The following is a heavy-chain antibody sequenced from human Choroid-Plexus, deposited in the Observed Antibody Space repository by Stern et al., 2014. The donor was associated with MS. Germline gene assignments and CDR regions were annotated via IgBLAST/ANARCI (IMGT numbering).Heavy chain of an antibody. CDR1: GFTFSNFG. CDR2: ISYDGSDK. Sequence: VQLVESGGGVVQPGRPLILSCAASGFTFSNFGMHWVRQAPGKGLEWVALISYDGSDKYYADSVKGRFTIFRDNSKNTLYMHMNSLRAEDTAVYYCAKDRQWSTYFFDYWGQGSLVTVSS. J-gene: IGHJ4*02. V-gene: IGHV3-30*18. D-gene: IGHD2-15*01. CDR3: AKDRQWSTYFFDY.